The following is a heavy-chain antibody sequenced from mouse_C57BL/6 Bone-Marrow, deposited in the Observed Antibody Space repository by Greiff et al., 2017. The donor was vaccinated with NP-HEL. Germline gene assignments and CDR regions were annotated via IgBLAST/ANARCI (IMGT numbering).Heavy chain of an antibody. J-gene: IGHJ2*01. D-gene: IGHD2-4*01. Sequence: VQLQQSGPELVKPGASVKISCKASGYTFTDYYMNWVKQSHGKSLEWIGDINPNNGGTSYNQKFKGKATLTVDKSSSTAYMELRSLTSEDSAVYYCAGDYIYFDYWGQGTTLTVSS. CDR3: AGDYIYFDY. CDR1: GYTFTDYY. CDR2: INPNNGGT. V-gene: IGHV1-26*01.